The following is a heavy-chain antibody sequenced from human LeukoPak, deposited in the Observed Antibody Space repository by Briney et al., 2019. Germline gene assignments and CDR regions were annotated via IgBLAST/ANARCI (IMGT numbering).Heavy chain of an antibody. D-gene: IGHD6-19*01. Sequence: GGSLRLSCAASGFTVSSNYMSWVRQAPGKGLEWVSVIYSGGSTYYADSVKGRFTISRDNSKNTVYLHMNSLRAEDTAVYYCAKDAGVAGRIRAFDYWGQGTLVTVSS. CDR1: GFTVSSNY. V-gene: IGHV3-66*01. J-gene: IGHJ4*02. CDR3: AKDAGVAGRIRAFDY. CDR2: IYSGGST.